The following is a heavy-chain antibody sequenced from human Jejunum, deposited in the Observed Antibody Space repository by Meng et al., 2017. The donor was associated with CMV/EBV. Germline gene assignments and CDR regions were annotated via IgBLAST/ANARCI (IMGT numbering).Heavy chain of an antibody. V-gene: IGHV3-48*02. D-gene: IGHD6-13*01. CDR1: FSIYS. CDR2: ITSSSTTI. CDR3: ARDSFLGAAEVLPSDN. Sequence: FSIYSMNWVRQAPGKGLEWISYITSSSTTIYYAGSVRGRFTVSRDDATNSLYLQMNNVRDEDTAIYYCARDSFLGAAEVLPSDNWGQGTLVTVSS. J-gene: IGHJ4*02.